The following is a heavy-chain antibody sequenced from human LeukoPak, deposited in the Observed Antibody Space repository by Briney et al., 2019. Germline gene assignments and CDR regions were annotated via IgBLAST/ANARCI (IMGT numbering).Heavy chain of an antibody. CDR2: ISSSSTYI. J-gene: IGHJ4*02. CDR3: ARDGVLYYFDY. CDR1: GFTFSSYS. V-gene: IGHV3-21*01. D-gene: IGHD3-16*01. Sequence: GGSLRLSCAASGFTFSSYSMNWVRQAPGKGLEWVSSISSSSTYIYYADSVKGRFTISRDNSKNTLYLQMNSLRAEDTAVYYCARDGVLYYFDYWGQGTLVTVSS.